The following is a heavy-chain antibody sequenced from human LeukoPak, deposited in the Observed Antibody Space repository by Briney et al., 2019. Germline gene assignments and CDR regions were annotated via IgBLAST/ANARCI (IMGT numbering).Heavy chain of an antibody. CDR1: GFTSSSYG. CDR2: VSYDGSNK. Sequence: GGSLRLSCAASGFTSSSYGMHWVRQAPGKGLEWVAVVSYDGSNKYYADSVKGRFTISRDNSKNTLYLQMNSLRPEDTAVYYCAKDGYSSGWSVYYYYYGMDVWGQGTTVTVSS. CDR3: AKDGYSSGWSVYYYYYGMDV. J-gene: IGHJ6*02. D-gene: IGHD6-19*01. V-gene: IGHV3-30*18.